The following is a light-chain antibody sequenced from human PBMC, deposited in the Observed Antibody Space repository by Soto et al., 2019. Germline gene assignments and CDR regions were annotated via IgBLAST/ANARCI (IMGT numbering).Light chain of an antibody. CDR2: EVS. CDR3: SSYTSSSTPYV. CDR1: SSDVGSYNY. V-gene: IGLV2-14*01. J-gene: IGLJ1*01. Sequence: QSALTQPASVSGSPGQSITISCTGTSSDVGSYNYVSWYQQHPGKAPKLMIYEVSNRPSGVSNRFSGSKSGNTASLTISGLQAEDEADYCSSYTSSSTPYVFGTGTKLTVL.